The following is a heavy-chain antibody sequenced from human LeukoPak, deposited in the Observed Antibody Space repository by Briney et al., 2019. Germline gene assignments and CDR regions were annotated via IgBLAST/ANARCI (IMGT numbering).Heavy chain of an antibody. J-gene: IGHJ6*02. CDR3: AKDGLDSGGYYYSYYGMDV. D-gene: IGHD3-22*01. CDR2: ISGSGGST. Sequence: QTGGSLRLSCAASGFTFSSYAMSWVRQAPGKGLEWVSAISGSGGSTYYADSVKGRFTISRDNSKNTLYLQMNSLRAEDTAVYYCAKDGLDSGGYYYSYYGMDVWGQGTTVTVSS. V-gene: IGHV3-23*01. CDR1: GFTFSSYA.